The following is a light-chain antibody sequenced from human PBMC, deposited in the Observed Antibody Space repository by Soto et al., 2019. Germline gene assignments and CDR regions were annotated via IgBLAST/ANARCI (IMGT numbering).Light chain of an antibody. CDR1: QGISSF. CDR3: QQYHSYPAS. CDR2: DAS. V-gene: IGKV1-16*01. J-gene: IGKJ1*01. Sequence: DIQMTQSPSSLSASVGDRVTITCRASQGISSFLAWIQQKPGKAPQSLIYDASNLQSGVPSRFSGSGSDTHFTLTISSLQPEDFATYYCQQYHSYPASFGQGTKVEIK.